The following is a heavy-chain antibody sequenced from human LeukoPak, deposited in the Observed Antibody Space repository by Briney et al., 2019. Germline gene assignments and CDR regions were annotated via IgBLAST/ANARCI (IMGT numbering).Heavy chain of an antibody. J-gene: IGHJ4*02. V-gene: IGHV4-39*01. CDR3: ARQGIAVATTTFDS. Sequence: SETLSLTCTVSGGSISSSSYYWGWIRQPPGKGLEWIGTIYYSGSPYYNPSLKSRVTISVDTSKNRFSLKLISVTAADTAVYYCARQGIAVATTTFDSWGQGTLVTVSS. CDR2: IYYSGSP. D-gene: IGHD6-19*01. CDR1: GGSISSSSYY.